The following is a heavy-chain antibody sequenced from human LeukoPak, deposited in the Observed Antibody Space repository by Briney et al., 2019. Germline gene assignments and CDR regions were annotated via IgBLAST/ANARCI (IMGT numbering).Heavy chain of an antibody. CDR1: GSTVSSNY. CDR2: IRYDGSNK. Sequence: GGSLRLSCAASGSTVSSNYMSWVRQAPGKGLEWVAFIRYDGSNKYYADSVKGRFTISRDNSKNTLYLQMNSLRAEDTAVYYCAKDSGSYSYYYYYYMDVWGKGTTVTVSS. J-gene: IGHJ6*03. D-gene: IGHD1-26*01. V-gene: IGHV3-30*02. CDR3: AKDSGSYSYYYYYYMDV.